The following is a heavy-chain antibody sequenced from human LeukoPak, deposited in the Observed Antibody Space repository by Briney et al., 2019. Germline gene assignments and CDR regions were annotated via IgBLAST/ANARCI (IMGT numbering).Heavy chain of an antibody. D-gene: IGHD6-19*01. CDR1: GYTFTSYD. CDR2: MNPNSGNT. CDR3: ASARYSSGWYEGLYFDY. Sequence: ASVKVSRKASGYTFTSYDINWVRQATGQGLEWMGWMNPNSGNTGYAQKFQGRVIMTRNTSISTAYMELSSLRSEDTAVYYCASARYSSGWYEGLYFDYWGQGTLVTVSS. V-gene: IGHV1-8*01. J-gene: IGHJ4*02.